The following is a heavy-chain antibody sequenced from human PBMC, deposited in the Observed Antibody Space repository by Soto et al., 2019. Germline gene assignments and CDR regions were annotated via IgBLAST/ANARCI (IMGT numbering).Heavy chain of an antibody. CDR2: IYYSGNT. CDR3: ARSYYDSTGFAVDP. J-gene: IGHJ5*02. Sequence: SETLSLTCTVSDGSISSYSWSWIRQPPGKGLEWIGDIYYSGNTNYYPSLVSRLTISVDTSKNQFSLKLRSVTAADTGVYYCARSYYDSTGFAVDPWGQGSLVTVS. D-gene: IGHD3-22*01. V-gene: IGHV4-59*01. CDR1: DGSISSYS.